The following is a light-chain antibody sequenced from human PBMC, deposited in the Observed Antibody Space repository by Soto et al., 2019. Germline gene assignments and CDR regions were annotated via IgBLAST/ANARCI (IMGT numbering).Light chain of an antibody. Sequence: EIVLTQSPGTLSLFPGERATLSCRASQSVSSSYLAWYQQKPGQAPRLLIYGASNRATGIPDRFSGAGSGTDFTLNISRLEPEDFAVYYCHQYGSAPAWTFGQGTKVEIK. J-gene: IGKJ1*01. CDR1: QSVSSSY. CDR3: HQYGSAPAWT. V-gene: IGKV3-20*01. CDR2: GAS.